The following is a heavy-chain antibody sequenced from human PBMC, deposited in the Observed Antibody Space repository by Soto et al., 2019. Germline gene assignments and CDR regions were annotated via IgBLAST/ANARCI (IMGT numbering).Heavy chain of an antibody. V-gene: IGHV4-30-2*01. J-gene: IGHJ4*02. D-gene: IGHD3-10*01. CDR1: GGSISGYY. Sequence: SETLSLTCTVSGGSISGYYWSWIRQPPGKGLEWIGYIYHSGSTYYNPSLKSRVTISVDRSKNQFSLKLSSVTAADTAVYYCARAIGWFGELLGGYYFDYWGQGTLVTVSS. CDR3: ARAIGWFGELLGGYYFDY. CDR2: IYHSGST.